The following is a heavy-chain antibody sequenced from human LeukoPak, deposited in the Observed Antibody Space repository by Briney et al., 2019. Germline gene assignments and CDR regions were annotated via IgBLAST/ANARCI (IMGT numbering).Heavy chain of an antibody. D-gene: IGHD3-10*01. V-gene: IGHV4-39*07. CDR3: ARAPPHYYGSGSYPDY. Sequence: SETLSLTCTVSGGSISSSSYYWGWIRQPPGKGLEWIGSIYYSGSTYYNPSLKSRVTISVDTSKNQFSLKLSSVTAADTAVYYCARAPPHYYGSGSYPDYWGQGTLVTVSS. CDR2: IYYSGST. J-gene: IGHJ4*02. CDR1: GGSISSSSYY.